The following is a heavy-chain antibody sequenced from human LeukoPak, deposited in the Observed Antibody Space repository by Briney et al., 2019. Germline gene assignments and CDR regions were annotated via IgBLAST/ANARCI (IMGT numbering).Heavy chain of an antibody. CDR2: ISGSSTYT. Sequence: GGSLRLSCAASGFTFSDYYMSWIRQAPGKGLEWVSYISGSSTYTYYAESVKGRFTISRDNAKNLLYLQMNSLRAEDTAVYHCARDCTSTSCYVFDYWGQGTLVSVSS. V-gene: IGHV3-11*05. CDR1: GFTFSDYY. D-gene: IGHD2-2*01. CDR3: ARDCTSTSCYVFDY. J-gene: IGHJ4*02.